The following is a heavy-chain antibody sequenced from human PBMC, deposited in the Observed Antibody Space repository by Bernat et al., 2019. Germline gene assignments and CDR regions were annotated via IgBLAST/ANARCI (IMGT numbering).Heavy chain of an antibody. CDR3: AREGIAARYFDY. D-gene: IGHD6-6*01. J-gene: IGHJ4*02. Sequence: LVESGGGVVHPGRSLRLSCAASAFTFSSYGMHWVRRAPGKGLEWVAVIWYDGSNKYYADSVKARFTISRDNSKNTLYLQMNSVRAEDTAVYYCAREGIAARYFDYWGQGTLVTVSS. CDR1: AFTFSSYG. CDR2: IWYDGSNK. V-gene: IGHV3-33*01.